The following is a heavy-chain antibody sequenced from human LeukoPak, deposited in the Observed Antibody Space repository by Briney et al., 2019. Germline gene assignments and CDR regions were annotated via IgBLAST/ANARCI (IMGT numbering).Heavy chain of an antibody. CDR3: ARGHPTSPRPFDI. V-gene: IGHV4-39*01. Sequence: SETLSLTCTVSGGSISSSSYYWGWIRQPPGKGLEWIGSIYYSGSTYYNPSLKSRVTISVDTSKNQFSLKLSSVTAADTAVYYCARGHPTSPRPFDIWGQGTMVTVSS. CDR1: GGSISSSSYY. D-gene: IGHD5-12*01. J-gene: IGHJ3*02. CDR2: IYYSGST.